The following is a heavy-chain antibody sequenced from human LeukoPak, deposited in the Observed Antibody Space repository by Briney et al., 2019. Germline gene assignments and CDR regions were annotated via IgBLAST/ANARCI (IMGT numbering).Heavy chain of an antibody. Sequence: SETLSLTCTVSGGSINYYYWSWIRQSPGKGLEWIGYVYYNGSAKYNPSLKSRVTISVDMSKNQFSLKVSSVTAADTAIYYCARKGGHFDYWGQGTLVTVSP. CDR3: ARKGGHFDY. CDR2: VYYNGSA. V-gene: IGHV4-59*01. J-gene: IGHJ4*02. D-gene: IGHD2-15*01. CDR1: GGSINYYY.